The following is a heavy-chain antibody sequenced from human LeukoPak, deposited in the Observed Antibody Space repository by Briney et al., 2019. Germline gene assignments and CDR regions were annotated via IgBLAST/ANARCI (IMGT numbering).Heavy chain of an antibody. CDR3: ARHGDYYDSSGYDY. D-gene: IGHD3-22*01. V-gene: IGHV4-39*01. CDR1: GGSISSSSYY. J-gene: IGHJ4*02. CDR2: IYYSGST. Sequence: SETLSLTCTVSGGSISSSSYYWGWIRQPPGKGLEWIGSIYYSGSTYYTPSLKSRVTISVDTSKNQFSLKLSSVTAADTAVYYCARHGDYYDSSGYDYWGQGTLVTVSS.